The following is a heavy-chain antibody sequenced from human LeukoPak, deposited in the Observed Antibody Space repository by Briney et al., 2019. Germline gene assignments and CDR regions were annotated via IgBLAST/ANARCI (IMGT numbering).Heavy chain of an antibody. CDR3: ARAGDYASGSSAFDM. D-gene: IGHD3-10*01. J-gene: IGHJ3*02. V-gene: IGHV3-74*01. CDR2: IRSDGST. CDR1: GFTFSSYW. Sequence: AGGSLRLSCAASGFTFSSYWMHWVRQAPGKGLVWVSRIRSDGSTTYADSVKGGFTISRDNATNTLYLQMNSLRAEDTPVYYCARAGDYASGSSAFDMWGQGTMVTASS.